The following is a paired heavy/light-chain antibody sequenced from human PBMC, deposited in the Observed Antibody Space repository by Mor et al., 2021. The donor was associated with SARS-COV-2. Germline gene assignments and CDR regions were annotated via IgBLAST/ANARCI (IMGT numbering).Heavy chain of an antibody. V-gene: IGHV3-7*01. CDR3: ARDRGFYYDILTGQGYYFDY. D-gene: IGHD3-9*01. J-gene: IGHJ4*02. CDR1: GFTFSSYW. Sequence: EVQLVESGGGLVQPGGSLRLSCAASGFTFSSYWMSWVRQAPGKGLEWVANIKQDGSEKYYVDSVKGRFTISRDNAKNSLYLQMNSLRAEDTAVYYCARDRGFYYDILTGQGYYFDYWGQGTLVTVSS. CDR2: IKQDGSEK.
Light chain of an antibody. V-gene: IGKV1D-43*01. Sequence: AIRMTQSPFSLSASVGDRVTITCWASQGISSYLAWYQQKPAKAPKLFIYYASSLQSGVPSRFSGSGSGTDYTLTISSLQPEDFATYYCQQYYSTPLTFGGGTKVEIK. CDR3: QQYYSTPLT. J-gene: IGKJ4*01. CDR1: QGISSY. CDR2: YAS.